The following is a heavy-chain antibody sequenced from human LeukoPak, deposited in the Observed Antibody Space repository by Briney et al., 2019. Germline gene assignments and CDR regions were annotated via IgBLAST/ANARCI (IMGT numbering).Heavy chain of an antibody. Sequence: GASVKVSCKASGYTFTGYYMHWVRQAPGQGLEWMGRINPNSGGTNYAQKFQGRVTMTRDTSISTAYMELSRLRSDDTAVYYCARDRRDYDFWSGYYPYYYYYYGMDVWGQGTTVTVS. CDR2: INPNSGGT. CDR1: GYTFTGYY. D-gene: IGHD3-3*01. V-gene: IGHV1-2*06. J-gene: IGHJ6*02. CDR3: ARDRRDYDFWSGYYPYYYYYYGMDV.